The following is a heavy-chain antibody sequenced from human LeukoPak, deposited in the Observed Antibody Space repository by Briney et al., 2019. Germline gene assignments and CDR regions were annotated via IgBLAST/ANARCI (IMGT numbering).Heavy chain of an antibody. CDR1: GGTFSSYA. Sequence: ASVKVSCKDSGGTFSSYAISWVRQAPGQGLEWMGGIIPIFGTANYAQKFQGRVTITADESTSTAYMELSSLRSEDTAVYYCARKRNYYDSSGYLLGFIDIWGKGTMVTVSS. J-gene: IGHJ3*02. CDR3: ARKRNYYDSSGYLLGFIDI. V-gene: IGHV1-69*13. CDR2: IIPIFGTA. D-gene: IGHD3-22*01.